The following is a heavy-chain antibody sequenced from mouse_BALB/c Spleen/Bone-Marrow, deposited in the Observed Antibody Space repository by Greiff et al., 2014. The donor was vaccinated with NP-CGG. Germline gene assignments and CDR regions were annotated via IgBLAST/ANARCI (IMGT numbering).Heavy chain of an antibody. CDR3: ARYYYGFLDY. V-gene: IGHV2-9*02. J-gene: IGHJ2*01. CDR2: IWAGGST. CDR1: GFSLTSYG. D-gene: IGHD1-2*01. Sequence: QVQLKESGPGLVAPSQSLSITCTVSGFSLTSYGVHWVRQPPGKGLEWLGVIWAGGSTNYNSTLMSKLSISKDNSKSQVFLKMSSLQTDDTAMYYCARYYYGFLDYWGQGTTLTVSS.